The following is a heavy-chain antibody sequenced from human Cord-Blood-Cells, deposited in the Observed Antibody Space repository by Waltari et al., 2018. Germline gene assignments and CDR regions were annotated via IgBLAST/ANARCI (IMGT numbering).Heavy chain of an antibody. J-gene: IGHJ4*02. CDR2: ISYDGSNK. V-gene: IGHV3-30-3*01. Sequence: QVQLVESGGGVVQPGRSLRLSCAASGLTLSSYALPWVRQAPGKGLEWVAVISYDGSNKYYADSVKGRFTISRDNSKNTLYLQMNSLRAEDTAVYYCARDSTSGGDYWGQGTLVTVSS. CDR3: ARDSTSGGDY. D-gene: IGHD2-2*01. CDR1: GLTLSSYA.